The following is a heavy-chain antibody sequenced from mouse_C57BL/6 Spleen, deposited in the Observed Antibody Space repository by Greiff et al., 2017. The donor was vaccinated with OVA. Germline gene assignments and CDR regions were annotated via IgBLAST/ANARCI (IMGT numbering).Heavy chain of an antibody. V-gene: IGHV1-69*01. J-gene: IGHJ2*01. CDR1: GYTFTSYW. CDR3: ARYGSYYFDY. D-gene: IGHD1-1*02. Sequence: VQLKQPGAELVMPGASVKLSCKASGYTFTSYWMHWVKQRPGQGLEWIGEIDPSDSYTNYNQKFKGKSTLTVDKSSSTAYMQLSSLTSEDSAVYYCARYGSYYFDYWGQGTTLTVSS. CDR2: IDPSDSYT.